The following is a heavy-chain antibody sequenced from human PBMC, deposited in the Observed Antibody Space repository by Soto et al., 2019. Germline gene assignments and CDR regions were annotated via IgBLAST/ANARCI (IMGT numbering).Heavy chain of an antibody. CDR2: ISYDGSNK. D-gene: IGHD6-6*01. Sequence: QVQLVESGGGVVQPGRSLRLSCAASGFTFSSYAMHWVRQAPGKGLEWVAVISYDGSNKYYADSVKGRFTISRGNSKNPLYLQMSSLRAEDTAVYYCARVGNNYSSSFGWFDPWGQGTLVTVSS. V-gene: IGHV3-30-3*01. CDR3: ARVGNNYSSSFGWFDP. J-gene: IGHJ5*02. CDR1: GFTFSSYA.